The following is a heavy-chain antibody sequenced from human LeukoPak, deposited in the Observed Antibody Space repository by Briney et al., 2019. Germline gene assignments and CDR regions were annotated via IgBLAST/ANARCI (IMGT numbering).Heavy chain of an antibody. CDR3: ARDSRTLSSGWLDRFDP. Sequence: SETLSLTCAVYGGSFSGYYWSWLRQPPGKGPEWIGEVNNTGITNYNPSLKSRVSISVDTSKNQFSLKVTSVTAADTAVYYCARDSRTLSSGWLDRFDPWGQGTLVTVSS. V-gene: IGHV4-34*01. J-gene: IGHJ5*02. D-gene: IGHD6-19*01. CDR2: VNNTGIT. CDR1: GGSFSGYY.